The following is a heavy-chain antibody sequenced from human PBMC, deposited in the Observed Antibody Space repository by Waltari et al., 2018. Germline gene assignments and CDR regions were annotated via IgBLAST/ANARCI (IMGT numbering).Heavy chain of an antibody. D-gene: IGHD3-10*02. CDR1: GFTFSSYW. V-gene: IGHV3-74*01. J-gene: IGHJ6*02. CDR3: AGAMSNHYGMDV. Sequence: EVQVVESGGGLVQPGGSLRLSCAASGFTFSSYWMHWVRQAPGKGLVGVSRIKRDGSSTSYADSVRGRFTISRDNAKNTLYLQMNRLRAEDTAVYYCAGAMSNHYGMDVWGQGTTVTVSS. CDR2: IKRDGSST.